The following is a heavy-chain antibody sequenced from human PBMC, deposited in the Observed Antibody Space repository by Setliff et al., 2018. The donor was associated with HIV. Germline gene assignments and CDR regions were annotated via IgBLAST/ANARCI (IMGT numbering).Heavy chain of an antibody. V-gene: IGHV1-3*03. J-gene: IGHJ4*02. Sequence: ASVKVSCKASGYTFTSYAIHWVRQAPGQRLEWMGWINVAKGNTKYSQDLQGRVTITRDTSASTAYMELNSLRSEDMAVYYCARGRFLEWLLIGFDSWGQGTLVTVSS. CDR2: INVAKGNT. D-gene: IGHD3-3*01. CDR1: GYTFTSYA. CDR3: ARGRFLEWLLIGFDS.